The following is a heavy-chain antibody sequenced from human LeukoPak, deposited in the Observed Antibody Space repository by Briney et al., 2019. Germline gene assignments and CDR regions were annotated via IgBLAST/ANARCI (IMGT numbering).Heavy chain of an antibody. Sequence: SETLSLTCTVSGGSISSYYWSWIRQPPGKGLEWIGYIYYSGSTNYNPSLKSRVTISVDTSKNQFSLKLSSVTAADTAVYYCARDVLICSGGSCYLGWFDPWGQGTLVTVSS. D-gene: IGHD2-15*01. CDR2: IYYSGST. J-gene: IGHJ5*02. V-gene: IGHV4-59*01. CDR3: ARDVLICSGGSCYLGWFDP. CDR1: GGSISSYY.